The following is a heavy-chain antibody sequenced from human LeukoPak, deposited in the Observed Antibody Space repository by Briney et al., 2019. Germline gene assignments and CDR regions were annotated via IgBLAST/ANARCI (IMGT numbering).Heavy chain of an antibody. CDR1: GFTFSSYG. CDR2: IRYDGSNK. D-gene: IGHD6-19*01. V-gene: IGHV3-30*02. J-gene: IGHJ4*02. CDR3: AKPQQWLVRGYFDY. Sequence: PGGSLRLSCAASGFTFSSYGMHWVRQAPGKGLEWVAFIRYDGSNKYYADSVKGRFTISRDNSKNTLYLQMNSLRAEDTAVYYCAKPQQWLVRGYFDYWGQGTLVTVSS.